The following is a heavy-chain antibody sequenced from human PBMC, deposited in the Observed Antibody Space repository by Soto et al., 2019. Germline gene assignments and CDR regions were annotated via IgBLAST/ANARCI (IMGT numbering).Heavy chain of an antibody. CDR2: INSDGSST. D-gene: IGHD2-15*01. CDR1: GFTFSSYG. CDR3: VRTSLVVAAATREDY. J-gene: IGHJ4*02. V-gene: IGHV3-74*01. Sequence: GGSMRVSCTASGFTFSSYGMHWVRHNPGKGLVWVSRINSDGSSTSYADSVKGRFTISRDNAKNTLYLQMNSLRAEDTAVYYCVRTSLVVAAATREDYWGQGTLVTGSS.